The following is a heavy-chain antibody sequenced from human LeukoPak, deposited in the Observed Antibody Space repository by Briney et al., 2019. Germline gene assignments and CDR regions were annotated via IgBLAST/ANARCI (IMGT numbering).Heavy chain of an antibody. V-gene: IGHV4-38-2*02. J-gene: IGHJ4*02. D-gene: IGHD2-15*01. Sequence: SETLSLTCAVSGYSISSGYYWGWIRQPPGKGLEWIGSIYHSGSTYYNPSLKSRVTISVDTSKNQFPLKLSSVTAADTAVYYCARDGDIVVVVAGQYFDYWGQGTLVTVSS. CDR1: GYSISSGYY. CDR2: IYHSGST. CDR3: ARDGDIVVVVAGQYFDY.